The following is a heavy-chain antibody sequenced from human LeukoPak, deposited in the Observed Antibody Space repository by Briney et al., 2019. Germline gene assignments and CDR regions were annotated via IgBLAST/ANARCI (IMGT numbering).Heavy chain of an antibody. Sequence: SETLSLTCTVSGGSISSSSYYWGWIRQPPGKGLGWIGSIYYSGSTYYNPSLKSRVTISVDTSKNQFSLKLSSVTAADTAVYYCARVSGWSGPFDYWGQGTLVTVSS. CDR1: GGSISSSSYY. V-gene: IGHV4-39*01. CDR2: IYYSGST. CDR3: ARVSGWSGPFDY. J-gene: IGHJ4*02. D-gene: IGHD3-3*01.